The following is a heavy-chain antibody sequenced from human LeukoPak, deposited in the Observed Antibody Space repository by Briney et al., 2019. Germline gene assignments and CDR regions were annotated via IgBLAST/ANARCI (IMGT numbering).Heavy chain of an antibody. V-gene: IGHV4-39*01. D-gene: IGHD3-10*01. CDR3: ARLIYYGSGRVDY. J-gene: IGHJ4*02. CDR1: GGSISSSSYY. Sequence: PSETLSLTCTVSGGSISSSSYYWGWIRQPPGKGLEWIGSIYYSGSTYYNPSLKSRVTISVDTSKNQFSLKLSSVTAADTAVYYCARLIYYGSGRVDYWGQGTLVTVSS. CDR2: IYYSGST.